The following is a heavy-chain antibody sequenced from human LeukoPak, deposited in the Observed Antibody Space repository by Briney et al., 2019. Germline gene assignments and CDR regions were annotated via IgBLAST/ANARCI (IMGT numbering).Heavy chain of an antibody. CDR3: ARRSRTLIDY. V-gene: IGHV4-61*02. CDR1: GGSISSGSYY. J-gene: IGHJ4*02. CDR2: IYTSGST. Sequence: SETLSLTCTVSGGSISSGSYYWSWIRQPAGKGLEWIGRIYTSGSTNYNPSLKSRVTISVDTSKNQFSLKLSSVTAADTAVYYCARRSRTLIDYWGQGTLVTVSS. D-gene: IGHD6-13*01.